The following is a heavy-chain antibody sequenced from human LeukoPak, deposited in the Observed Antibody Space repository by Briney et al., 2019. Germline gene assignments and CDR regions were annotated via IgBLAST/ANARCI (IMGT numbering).Heavy chain of an antibody. Sequence: SETLSLTCTVSGGSISVNTYYCACLRQPPGRGLEWIVSVYYSGRTDYNPSLKSRVTISVDTSKNQLSLSLNSVTAADTAVYYCARHGPVVTATDAFDLWGQGTMVTVSS. V-gene: IGHV4-39*01. CDR3: ARHGPVVTATDAFDL. D-gene: IGHD2-21*02. J-gene: IGHJ3*01. CDR2: VYYSGRT. CDR1: GGSISVNTYY.